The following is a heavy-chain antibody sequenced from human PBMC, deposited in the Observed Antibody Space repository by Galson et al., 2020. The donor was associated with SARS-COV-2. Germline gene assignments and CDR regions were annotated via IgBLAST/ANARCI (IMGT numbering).Heavy chain of an antibody. CDR2: INPSGGST. CDR3: ASLDHYDSSGYAVDI. Sequence: ASVKVSCKASGYTFTSYYMHWVRQAPGQGLEWMGIINPSGGSTSYAQKFQGRVTMTRDTSTSTVYMELSSLRSEDTAVYYCASLDHYDSSGYAVDIWGQGTMVTVSS. J-gene: IGHJ3*02. V-gene: IGHV1-46*01. D-gene: IGHD3-22*01. CDR1: GYTFTSYY.